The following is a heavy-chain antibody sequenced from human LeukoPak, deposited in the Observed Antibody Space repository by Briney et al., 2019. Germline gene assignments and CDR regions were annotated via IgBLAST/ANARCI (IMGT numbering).Heavy chain of an antibody. CDR1: GFTFSSYG. D-gene: IGHD2-15*01. CDR3: AKDEKRYCSGGSCLAIDY. J-gene: IGHJ4*02. CDR2: IRYDGSNK. Sequence: PGGSLRLSCAASGFTFSSYGMHWVRQAPGKGLEWVAFIRYDGSNKYYADSVKGRFTISRDNSKNTLYLQMNSLRAEDTAVYYCAKDEKRYCSGGSCLAIDYWGQGTLVTVPS. V-gene: IGHV3-30*02.